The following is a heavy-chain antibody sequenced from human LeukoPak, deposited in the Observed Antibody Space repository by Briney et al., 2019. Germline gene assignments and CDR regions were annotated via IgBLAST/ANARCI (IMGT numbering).Heavy chain of an antibody. Sequence: SVKVSCKASGGTFSSYAINWVRQAPGQGLEWMGVFIPILDTANSTQKFQGRLTITADISTATVYMELSSLRFDDTAVYFCAGIPVFGVVLHQEPVWGKGTTVTVSS. CDR3: AGIPVFGVVLHQEPV. J-gene: IGHJ6*03. V-gene: IGHV1-69*10. CDR2: FIPILDTA. CDR1: GGTFSSYA. D-gene: IGHD3-3*01.